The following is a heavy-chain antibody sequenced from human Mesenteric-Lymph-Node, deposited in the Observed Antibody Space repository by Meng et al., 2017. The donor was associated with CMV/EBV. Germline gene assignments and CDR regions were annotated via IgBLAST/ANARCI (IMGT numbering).Heavy chain of an antibody. V-gene: IGHV2-5*01. D-gene: IGHD2-2*02. CDR2: ISWNDDK. J-gene: IGHJ4*02. CDR1: GFSLTTNGVG. CDR3: AHSRISEYCTTSCYSWWTIDY. Sequence: SGPTLVKPTQTLTLTCNFSGFSLTTNGVGVGWIRQPPGKALEWLALISWNDDKRYSPSLKNRLAIAKDTSKNQAVLTMTTVDPVDTATYFCAHSRISEYCTTSCYSWWTIDYWGQGTLVTVSS.